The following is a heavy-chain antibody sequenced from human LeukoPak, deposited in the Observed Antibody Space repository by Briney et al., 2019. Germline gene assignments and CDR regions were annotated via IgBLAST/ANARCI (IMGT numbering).Heavy chain of an antibody. CDR1: GGSFSGYY. D-gene: IGHD4-17*01. CDR3: AGADRHDYGEDY. CDR2: VNHSGST. Sequence: SETLSLTCAVYGGSFSGYYWSWIRQPPGKDLEWIGEVNHSGSTNYNPSLKSRVTISVDTSKNQFSLRLTSVTAADTAFYYCAGADRHDYGEDYWGQGTLVTVSS. V-gene: IGHV4-34*01. J-gene: IGHJ4*02.